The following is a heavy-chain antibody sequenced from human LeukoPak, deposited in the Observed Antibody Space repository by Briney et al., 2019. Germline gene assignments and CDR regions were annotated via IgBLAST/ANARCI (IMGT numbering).Heavy chain of an antibody. J-gene: IGHJ4*02. CDR3: ARQPGYFDY. V-gene: IGHV4-39*01. CDR1: GGSVSSSGYY. Sequence: SETLSLTCTVSGGSVSSSGYYWGWIRQPPGKGLEWIGRIYFSGNAYYYPSLKSRVTISVDTSKNQFSLRLSSVTATDTAVYYCARQPGYFDYWGQGTLVTVSS. CDR2: IYFSGNA.